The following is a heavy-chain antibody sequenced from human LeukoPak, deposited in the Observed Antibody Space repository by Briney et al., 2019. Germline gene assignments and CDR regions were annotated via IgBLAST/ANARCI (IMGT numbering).Heavy chain of an antibody. D-gene: IGHD3-10*01. Sequence: ASVKVSCKASGYTFTSYGISWVRQAPGQGLEWMGWISAYNGNTNYAQKLQGRVTMTTDTSTSTAYMELRSLRSDDTAVYYCARVGYGSGSYYRGYYFDYWGQGTLVTVSS. CDR1: GYTFTSYG. CDR2: ISAYNGNT. CDR3: ARVGYGSGSYYRGYYFDY. J-gene: IGHJ4*02. V-gene: IGHV1-18*01.